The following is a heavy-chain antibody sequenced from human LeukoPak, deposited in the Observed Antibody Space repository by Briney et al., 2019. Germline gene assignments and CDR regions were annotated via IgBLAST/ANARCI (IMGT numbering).Heavy chain of an antibody. V-gene: IGHV1-46*03. D-gene: IGHD3-10*01. Sequence: ASVKVSCKASGYTFTNYYIHWVRQAPGQGLEWVGIINPSIGDTKSAQKFQGRVTMTWDTSTSTAYMELSSLRYEDTAVYYCAVSAFDYWGQGTLVTVSS. CDR2: INPSIGDT. CDR3: AVSAFDY. J-gene: IGHJ4*02. CDR1: GYTFTNYY.